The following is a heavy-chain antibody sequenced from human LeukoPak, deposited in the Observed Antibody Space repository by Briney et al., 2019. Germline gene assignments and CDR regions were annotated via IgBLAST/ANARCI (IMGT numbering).Heavy chain of an antibody. Sequence: GGSLRLSCAASGFTFSSYSMNWVRQAPGKGLEWVSYISSSSSTIYYADSVKGRFTISRDNAKNSLYLQMNSLRAEDTVVYYCARVLQTLGGVSFDYWGQATLVTVSS. V-gene: IGHV3-48*01. CDR2: ISSSSSTI. D-gene: IGHD5/OR15-5a*01. CDR1: GFTFSSYS. J-gene: IGHJ4*02. CDR3: ARVLQTLGGVSFDY.